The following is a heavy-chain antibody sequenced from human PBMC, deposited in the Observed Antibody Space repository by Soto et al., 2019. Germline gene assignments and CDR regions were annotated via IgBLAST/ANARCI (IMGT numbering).Heavy chain of an antibody. Sequence: ASVKVSCKVSGYTLTELSMHWVRQAPGKGLEWMGGFDPEDGETIYAQKFQGRVTMTEDTSTDTAYMELSSLRSGDTAVYYCATDTSMVTAIRLHAFDIWGQATMVTVSS. CDR2: FDPEDGET. V-gene: IGHV1-24*01. CDR3: ATDTSMVTAIRLHAFDI. D-gene: IGHD2-21*02. J-gene: IGHJ3*02. CDR1: GYTLTELS.